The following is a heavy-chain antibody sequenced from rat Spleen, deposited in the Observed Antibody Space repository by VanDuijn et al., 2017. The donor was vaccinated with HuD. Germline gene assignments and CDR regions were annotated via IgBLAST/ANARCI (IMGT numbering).Heavy chain of an antibody. V-gene: IGHV5-17*01. D-gene: IGHD1-6*01. CDR3: ARHGYTTDYLNWFAY. J-gene: IGHJ3*01. CDR2: ISYDGSGT. Sequence: EVQMVESGGDLIQPGRSLKLSCAASGFTFSNYGMAWVRQAPKKGLDWVAYISYDGSGTYYRDSVKGRFTISRDNAKSTLYLQMDSLRSEDTATYYCARHGYTTDYLNWFAYWGQGTLVTVSS. CDR1: GFTFSNYG.